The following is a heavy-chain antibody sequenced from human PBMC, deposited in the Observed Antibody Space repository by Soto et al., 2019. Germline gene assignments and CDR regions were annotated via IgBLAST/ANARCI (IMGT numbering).Heavy chain of an antibody. D-gene: IGHD3-22*01. CDR1: GGSISSGGYS. CDR2: IYHSGST. CDR3: ARRNMIVVGDDAFDI. Sequence: SETLSLTCAVSGGSISSGGYSWSWIRQPPGKGLEWIGYIYHSGSTYYNPSLKSRVTISVDTSKNQFSLKLSSVTAADTAVYYCARRNMIVVGDDAFDIWGQGTMVTVSS. J-gene: IGHJ3*02. V-gene: IGHV4-30-2*02.